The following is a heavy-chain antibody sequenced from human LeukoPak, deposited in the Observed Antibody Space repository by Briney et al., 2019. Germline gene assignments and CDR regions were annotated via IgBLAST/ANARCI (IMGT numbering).Heavy chain of an antibody. CDR1: GFTFDDYA. J-gene: IGHJ3*02. Sequence: GGSLRLSCAASGFTFDDYAMHWVSQAPGKGLEWVSLISGDGGSTYYADSVKGRFTISRDNSKNSLYLQMNSLRTEDTALYYCAKDIRFLEWLYAFDIWGQGTMVTVSS. V-gene: IGHV3-43*02. CDR3: AKDIRFLEWLYAFDI. CDR2: ISGDGGST. D-gene: IGHD3-3*01.